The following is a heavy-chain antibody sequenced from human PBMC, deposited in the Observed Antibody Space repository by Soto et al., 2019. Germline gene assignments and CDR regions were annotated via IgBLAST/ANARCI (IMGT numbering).Heavy chain of an antibody. Sequence: ASVKVSCKASGYTFTSYAMHWVRQAPGQRLEWMGWINAGNGNTKYSQKFQGRVTITRDTFASTAYMELSSLRSEDTAVYYCAREGCSGGSCYSHYYYYGMDVWGQGTTVTVSS. CDR1: GYTFTSYA. D-gene: IGHD2-15*01. CDR3: AREGCSGGSCYSHYYYYGMDV. V-gene: IGHV1-3*01. CDR2: INAGNGNT. J-gene: IGHJ6*02.